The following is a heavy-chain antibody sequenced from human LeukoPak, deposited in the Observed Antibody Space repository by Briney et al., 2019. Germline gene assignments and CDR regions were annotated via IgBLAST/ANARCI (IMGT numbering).Heavy chain of an antibody. CDR1: GFTFSTYI. V-gene: IGHV3-30*04. CDR2: MSYTGNDI. D-gene: IGHD5-18*01. J-gene: IGHJ4*02. CDR3: ATDLRYGNNFFFQH. Sequence: SGGSLRLSCAASGFTFSTYIMHWVRQSPGKGLEWVAVMSYTGNDISYADSVKGRFTISRDNSKNTLYLQMNSLQTDDTAVYYCATDLRYGNNFFFQHWGQGILVTVSS.